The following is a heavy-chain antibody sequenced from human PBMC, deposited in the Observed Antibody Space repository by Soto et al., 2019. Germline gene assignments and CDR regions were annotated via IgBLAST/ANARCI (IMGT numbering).Heavy chain of an antibody. J-gene: IGHJ4*02. CDR1: GYTITSYY. CDR3: ARIWSEEYYYGSESYLVDY. Sequence: ASVKLSCKASGYTITSYYMHWVRQAPGQGLEWMGIINPSGGSTSYAQKFQGRVTMTRDTSTSTVYMELSSLRSEDTAVYYCARIWSEEYYYGSESYLVDYCGQGSMVTVS. CDR2: INPSGGST. D-gene: IGHD3-10*01. V-gene: IGHV1-46*01.